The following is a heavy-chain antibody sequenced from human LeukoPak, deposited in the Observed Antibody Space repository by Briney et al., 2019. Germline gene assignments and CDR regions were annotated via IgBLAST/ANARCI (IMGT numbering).Heavy chain of an antibody. CDR3: ARPLQGIVGATGFDY. V-gene: IGHV5-51*01. CDR1: EYSFATYW. Sequence: RGGALNISCQGSEYSFATYWIAWLRQMPGKGLEWMGIIYPSDSDTSYNPSFQGQVTISADKAIKTAYLQWSSLKASDTAMYYCARPLQGIVGATGFDYWGQGTLVTVSS. CDR2: IYPSDSDT. D-gene: IGHD1-26*01. J-gene: IGHJ4*02.